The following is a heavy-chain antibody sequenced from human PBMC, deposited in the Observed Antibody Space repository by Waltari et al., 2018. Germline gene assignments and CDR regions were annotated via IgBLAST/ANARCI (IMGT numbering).Heavy chain of an antibody. CDR3: ARIAGYDSPKAFDI. CDR1: GNTFTSYA. CDR2: INAGNGNT. J-gene: IGHJ3*02. Sequence: QVQLVQSGAEVKKPGASVKASCKASGNTFTSYAMHWERQAPGQRLEWMGWINAGNGNTKYSQKFQGRVTITRDTSASTAYMELSSLRSEDTAVYYCARIAGYDSPKAFDIWGQGTMVTVSS. V-gene: IGHV1-3*01. D-gene: IGHD3-22*01.